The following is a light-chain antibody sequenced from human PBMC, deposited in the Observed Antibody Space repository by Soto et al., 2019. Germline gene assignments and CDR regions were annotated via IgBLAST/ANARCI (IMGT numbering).Light chain of an antibody. V-gene: IGKV3-11*01. J-gene: IGKJ1*01. Sequence: EIVLTQSPATLSLSPGEGATLSSRASQSVSSYLAWYQQKPGQAPRLLIYDASNRATGIPARFSGSGSGTDFTLTISSLEPEDFAVYYCQQRSNWPPWTFGHGTKVEIK. CDR3: QQRSNWPPWT. CDR1: QSVSSY. CDR2: DAS.